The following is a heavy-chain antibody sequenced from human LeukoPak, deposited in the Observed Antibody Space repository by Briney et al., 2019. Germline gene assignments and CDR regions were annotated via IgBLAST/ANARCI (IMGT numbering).Heavy chain of an antibody. D-gene: IGHD3-3*01. J-gene: IGHJ6*03. Sequence: GGSLRLSCAASGFTFSSYGMHWGRQAPGKGLEGVAVIWYDGSNKYYADSVKGRFTISRDNSKNTLYLQMNSLRAEDTAVYYCAKVTKRYYDFWSGYLPPYYYMDVWGKGTTVTVSS. CDR2: IWYDGSNK. CDR3: AKVTKRYYDFWSGYLPPYYYMDV. V-gene: IGHV3-33*06. CDR1: GFTFSSYG.